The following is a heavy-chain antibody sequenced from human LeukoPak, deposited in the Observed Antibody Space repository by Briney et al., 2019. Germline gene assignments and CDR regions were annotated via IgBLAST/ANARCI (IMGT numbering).Heavy chain of an antibody. D-gene: IGHD6-19*01. CDR3: ARSAGLYYYYYMDV. CDR2: INHSGST. V-gene: IGHV4-39*07. CDR1: GGSISSSSYY. J-gene: IGHJ6*03. Sequence: KTSETLSLTCTVSGGSISSSSYYWGWIRQPPGKGLEWIGEINHSGSTSYNPSLKSRVTISVDTSKNQFSLKLRSVTAADTAVYYCARSAGLYYYYYMDVWGKGTTVTVSS.